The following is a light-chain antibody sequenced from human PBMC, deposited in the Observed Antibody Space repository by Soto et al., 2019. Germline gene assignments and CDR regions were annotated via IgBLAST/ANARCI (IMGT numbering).Light chain of an antibody. V-gene: IGKV2-28*01. CDR3: MQALQTQWT. CDR1: QSLLHSNGYNY. J-gene: IGKJ1*01. Sequence: DIVMTQSPLSLPVTPGEPASISCRSSQSLLHSNGYNYLDWYLQKPGQSPQLLIYLGSNRASGVPDRFSGSGSGPDFTLKISRVEAEDVGVYYCMQALQTQWTFGQGTKVEIK. CDR2: LGS.